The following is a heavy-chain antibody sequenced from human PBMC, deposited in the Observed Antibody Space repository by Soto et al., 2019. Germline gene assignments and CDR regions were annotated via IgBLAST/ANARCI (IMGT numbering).Heavy chain of an antibody. D-gene: IGHD3-16*01. V-gene: IGHV2-5*01. Sequence: SGPTLVNPTQTLTLTCTFSGFSLSTTGVGVSWIRQPPGKALEWLALIYWHDDKRYSPSLKSRLSITKDTSKNQVVLTMTDMDPVDTATYYCAHRGGATVGLYYFDYWGQGALVTVSS. J-gene: IGHJ4*02. CDR3: AHRGGATVGLYYFDY. CDR1: GFSLSTTGVG. CDR2: IYWHDDK.